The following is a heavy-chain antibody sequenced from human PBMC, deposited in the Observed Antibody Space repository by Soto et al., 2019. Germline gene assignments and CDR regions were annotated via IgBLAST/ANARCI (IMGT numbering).Heavy chain of an antibody. CDR2: IKSKTDGGTT. J-gene: IGHJ3*02. CDR1: GFTFSNAW. Sequence: GGSLRLSCAASGFTFSNAWMSWVRQAPGKGLEWVGRIKSKTDGGTTDYAAPVKGRFTISRDDSKNTLYLQMNSLKTEDTAVYYCTTDTFYDYIWGSYRYVAFDIWGQGTMVTVSS. D-gene: IGHD3-16*02. CDR3: TTDTFYDYIWGSYRYVAFDI. V-gene: IGHV3-15*01.